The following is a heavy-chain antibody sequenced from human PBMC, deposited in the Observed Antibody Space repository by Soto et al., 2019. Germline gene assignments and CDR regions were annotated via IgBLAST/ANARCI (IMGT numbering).Heavy chain of an antibody. CDR1: GYTFSNYA. CDR2: MNLNSGNT. D-gene: IGHD3-9*01. J-gene: IGHJ4*02. Sequence: GASVKVSCKASGYTFSNYAMHWVRQAPGQRLEWMGWMNLNSGNTGYAQKFQGRVTMTRNTSISTAYMELSSLRSEDTAVYYCARGRALSYDILTGWGQGTLVTVSS. V-gene: IGHV1-8*02. CDR3: ARGRALSYDILTG.